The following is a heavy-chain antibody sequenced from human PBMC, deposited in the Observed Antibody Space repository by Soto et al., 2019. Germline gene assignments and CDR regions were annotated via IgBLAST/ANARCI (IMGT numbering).Heavy chain of an antibody. J-gene: IGHJ3*02. CDR1: GGSISSYY. D-gene: IGHD3-10*01. V-gene: IGHV4-59*01. CDR3: ARGGYYGSGSYYNGAFDI. Sequence: SETLSLTCTVSGGSISSYYWSWIPEPPGKGLEWIGYICYSGSTKYNPSLKSRVTISVDTSKNQFSLKLSSVTAADTAVYYCARGGYYGSGSYYNGAFDIWGQGTMVTVSS. CDR2: ICYSGST.